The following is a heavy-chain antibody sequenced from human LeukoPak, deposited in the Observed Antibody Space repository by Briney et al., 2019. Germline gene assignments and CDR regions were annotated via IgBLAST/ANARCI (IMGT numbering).Heavy chain of an antibody. Sequence: GGSLRLSCAASGFGFSNFWMSWVRQAPGKGLEWVAVISHDGSNKYYADSVRGRFTISRDNSKNTLYLQMNSLRAEDTAVYYCAKDNVPPTAIAVAFDYWGQGTLVTVSS. V-gene: IGHV3-30*18. D-gene: IGHD2-2*02. CDR3: AKDNVPPTAIAVAFDY. CDR2: ISHDGSNK. CDR1: GFGFSNFW. J-gene: IGHJ4*02.